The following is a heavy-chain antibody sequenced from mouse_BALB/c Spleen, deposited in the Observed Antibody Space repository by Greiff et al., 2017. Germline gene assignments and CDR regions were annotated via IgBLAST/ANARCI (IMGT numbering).Heavy chain of an antibody. V-gene: IGHV2-6-7*01. CDR3: ARATYGNYVGYYAMDY. Sequence: QVQLQQSGPGLVAPSQSLSITCTVSGFSLTGYGVNWVRQPPGKGLEWLGMIWGDGSTDYNSALKSRLSISKDNSKSQVFLKMNILQTDDTARYYCARATYGNYVGYYAMDYWGQGTSVTVSS. CDR2: IWGDGST. D-gene: IGHD2-1*01. CDR1: GFSLTGYG. J-gene: IGHJ4*01.